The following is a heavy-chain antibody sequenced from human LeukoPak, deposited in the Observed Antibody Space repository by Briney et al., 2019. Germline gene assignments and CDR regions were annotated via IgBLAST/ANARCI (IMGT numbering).Heavy chain of an antibody. V-gene: IGHV4-59*01. CDR3: ARGGGGYQLIDY. CDR1: GGSISSYY. Sequence: SETLSLTCTVSGGSISSYYWSWLRQPPGKGLEWIGYIYYSGSTNYNPSLKSRVTISVDTSKNQFSLKLSSVTAADTAVYYCARGGGGYQLIDYWGQGTLVTVSS. CDR2: IYYSGST. J-gene: IGHJ4*02. D-gene: IGHD2-2*01.